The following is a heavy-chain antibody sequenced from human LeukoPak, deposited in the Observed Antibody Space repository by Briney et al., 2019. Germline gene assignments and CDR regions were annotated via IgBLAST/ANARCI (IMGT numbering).Heavy chain of an antibody. Sequence: PSETLSLTCTVSGDSISSGAYPWSWIRQHPGEGLEWIGYIYYSGSTYYNPSLKSRVSISVDTSKNQFSLKLSSVTAADTAVYYCARGRGVWGQGTTVTVSS. J-gene: IGHJ6*02. CDR2: IYYSGST. V-gene: IGHV4-31*03. CDR3: ARGRGV. CDR1: GDSISSGAYP.